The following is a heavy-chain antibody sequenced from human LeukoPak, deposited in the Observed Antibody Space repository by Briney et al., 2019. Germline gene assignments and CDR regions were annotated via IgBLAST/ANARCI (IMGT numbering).Heavy chain of an antibody. CDR2: IYSSGST. Sequence: PETLSLTCTVSGGSISSYYWSWIRQPAGKGLEWIGRIYSSGSTNYNPSLKSRVTMSVDTSKNQFSLKLSSVTAADTAVYYCARGQYHLLYWYFDLWGRGTLVTVSS. CDR3: ARGQYHLLYWYFDL. D-gene: IGHD2-2*01. CDR1: GGSISSYY. V-gene: IGHV4-4*07. J-gene: IGHJ2*01.